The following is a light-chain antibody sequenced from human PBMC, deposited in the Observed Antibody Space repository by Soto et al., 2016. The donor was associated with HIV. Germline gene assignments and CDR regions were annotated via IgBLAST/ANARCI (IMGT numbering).Light chain of an antibody. J-gene: IGLJ1*01. CDR2: DDS. V-gene: IGLV3-21*03. Sequence: SYELTQPPSVSVAPGKTARITCRGSNIGSKSVHWYQQKPGQAPVLVVYDDSDRPSGIPERFSGSKSGNTATLTISRVEAGDEADYYCQMWDSSSDPYYVFGTGTKVTVL. CDR1: NIGSKS. CDR3: QMWDSSSDPYYV.